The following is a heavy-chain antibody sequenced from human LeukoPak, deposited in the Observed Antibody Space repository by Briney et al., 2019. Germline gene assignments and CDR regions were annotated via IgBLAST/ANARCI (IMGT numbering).Heavy chain of an antibody. D-gene: IGHD3-3*01. CDR2: INPNTGGT. CDR1: GYTFTGYY. J-gene: IGHJ4*02. V-gene: IGHV1-2*02. CDR3: ARRYDFWSGYPTAFDY. Sequence: ASVKVSCKASGYTFTGYYIYWVRQAPGQGLEWMGFINPNTGGTSYAQKFQGRVTMTRDTSISTAYMELSGLRSDDTAVYYCARRYDFWSGYPTAFDYWGQGTVVTVSS.